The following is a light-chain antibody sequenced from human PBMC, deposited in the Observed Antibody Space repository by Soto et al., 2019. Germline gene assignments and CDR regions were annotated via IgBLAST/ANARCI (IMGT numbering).Light chain of an antibody. CDR3: LQYFRWRT. V-gene: IGKV3-15*01. J-gene: IGKJ1*01. Sequence: EIVMTQSPATLSVSPGERATLSCRASQSLSSSLAWYQQKPGQAPRLLIYDASTRATDIPARFSGSGSGTEFTLTISSLQPEDSAVYYCLQYFRWRTFGQGTKVEIE. CDR1: QSLSSS. CDR2: DAS.